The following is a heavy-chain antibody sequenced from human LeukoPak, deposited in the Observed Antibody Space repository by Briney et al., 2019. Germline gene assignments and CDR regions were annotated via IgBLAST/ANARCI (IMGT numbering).Heavy chain of an antibody. J-gene: IGHJ4*02. CDR1: GDSTSNINYY. Sequence: KTSETLSLTCTVSGDSTSNINYYWGWIRQPPGKGLEWIGSIYYSGSTYYNPSLKSRVTISVDTSKNQFSLKLSSVTAADTAVYYCASQRNDYYDSSGHDYWGQGTLVTVSS. V-gene: IGHV4-39*01. D-gene: IGHD3-22*01. CDR2: IYYSGST. CDR3: ASQRNDYYDSSGHDY.